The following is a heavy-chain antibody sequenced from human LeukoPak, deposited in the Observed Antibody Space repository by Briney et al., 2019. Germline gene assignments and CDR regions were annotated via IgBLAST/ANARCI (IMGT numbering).Heavy chain of an antibody. V-gene: IGHV1-8*02. CDR2: MNPNSGNT. J-gene: IGHJ5*02. CDR3: ARMSYYDRRGDNWFDP. Sequence: ASVKVSCKASGYTFIDYYVNWVRQAPGQGLEWMGWMNPNSGNTGYAQKFQGRVTMTRDTSISTAYMELSSLRSEDTAVYYCARMSYYDRRGDNWFDPWGQGTLVIVSS. D-gene: IGHD3-22*01. CDR1: GYTFIDYY.